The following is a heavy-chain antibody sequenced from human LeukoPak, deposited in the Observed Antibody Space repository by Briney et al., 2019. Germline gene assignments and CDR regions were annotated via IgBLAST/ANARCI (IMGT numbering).Heavy chain of an antibody. D-gene: IGHD6-6*01. CDR1: GGSISSYY. CDR2: IYYSGST. V-gene: IGHV4-59*01. Sequence: PSETLSLTCTVSGGSISSYYWSWIRQPPAQGLEWIGYIYYSGSTNYNPSLKSRVTISVDTSKNQFSLKLSSVTAADTAVYYCARLEYSSSYWGQGTLVTVSS. CDR3: ARLEYSSSY. J-gene: IGHJ4*02.